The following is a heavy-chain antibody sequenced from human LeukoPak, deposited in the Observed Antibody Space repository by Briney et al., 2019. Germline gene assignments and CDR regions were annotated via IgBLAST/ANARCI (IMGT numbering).Heavy chain of an antibody. CDR2: ISSTSSSI. V-gene: IGHV3-21*01. CDR3: ASVGGFTYGIDC. D-gene: IGHD5-18*01. J-gene: IGHJ4*02. Sequence: PGGSLRLSCAASGFTFNTYAMNWVRQAPGKGLEWVSSISSTSSSIYYADLVKGRFTISRDNAKNSLYLQMNSLRVEDTAVYYCASVGGFTYGIDCWGQGTLVTVPS. CDR1: GFTFNTYA.